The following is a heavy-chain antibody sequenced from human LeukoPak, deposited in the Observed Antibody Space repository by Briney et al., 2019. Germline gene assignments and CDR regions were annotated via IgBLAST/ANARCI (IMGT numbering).Heavy chain of an antibody. V-gene: IGHV1-69*01. Sequence: GGSLRLSCAASGFTFSSYAISWVRQAPGQGLEWMGGIIPIFGTANYAQKFQGRVTITADESTSTAYMELSSLRSEDTAVYYCARDLTPASPLNYYDSSGYGGQAWGQGTLVTVSS. CDR1: GFTFSSYA. CDR2: IIPIFGTA. D-gene: IGHD3-22*01. J-gene: IGHJ5*02. CDR3: ARDLTPASPLNYYDSSGYGGQA.